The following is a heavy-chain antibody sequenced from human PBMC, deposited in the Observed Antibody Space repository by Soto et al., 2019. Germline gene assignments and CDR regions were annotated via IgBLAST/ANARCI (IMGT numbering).Heavy chain of an antibody. D-gene: IGHD3-9*01. CDR3: ASFYYDILTGYYIPPEYFQH. Sequence: PSETLSLTCTVSGGSISSGGYYWSWIRQHPGKGLEWIGYIYYSGSTYYNPSLKSRVTISVDTSKNQFSLKLSSVTAADTAVYYCASFYYDILTGYYIPPEYFQHWGQGTLVTVSS. CDR2: IYYSGST. CDR1: GGSISSGGYY. V-gene: IGHV4-31*03. J-gene: IGHJ1*01.